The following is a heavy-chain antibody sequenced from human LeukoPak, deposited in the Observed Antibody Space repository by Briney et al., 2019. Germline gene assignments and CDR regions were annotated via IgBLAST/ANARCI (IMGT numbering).Heavy chain of an antibody. CDR1: GVTFRSYA. CDR3: AKVISSGSYYYYFDY. V-gene: IGHV3-23*01. D-gene: IGHD1-26*01. CDR2: ISGSGRDT. J-gene: IGHJ4*02. Sequence: RPGGSLRLSCAASGVTFRSYAMSWVRQAPGKGLEWVSAISGSGRDTYYADSVKGRFTISRDTSKNTLYLQMNTLRAEDTAVYYCAKVISSGSYYYYFDYWGQGTPVTVSS.